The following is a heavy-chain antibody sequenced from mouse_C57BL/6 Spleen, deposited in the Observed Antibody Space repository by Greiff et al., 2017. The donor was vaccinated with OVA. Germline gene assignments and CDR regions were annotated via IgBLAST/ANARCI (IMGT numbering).Heavy chain of an antibody. J-gene: IGHJ2*01. Sequence: QVHVKQSGAELVRPGTSVKMSCKASGYTFTNYWIGWAKQRPGHGLEWIGDIYPGGGYTNYNEKFKGKATLTADKSSSTAYMQFSSLTSEDSAIYFCARSDYYGSIGYYFDYWGQGTTLTVSS. CDR1: GYTFTNYW. V-gene: IGHV1-63*01. CDR3: ARSDYYGSIGYYFDY. CDR2: IYPGGGYT. D-gene: IGHD1-1*01.